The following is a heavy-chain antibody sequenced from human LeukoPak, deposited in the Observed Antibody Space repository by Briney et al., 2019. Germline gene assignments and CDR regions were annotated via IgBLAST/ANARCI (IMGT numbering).Heavy chain of an antibody. V-gene: IGHV3-30*04. Sequence: GGSLRLSCAASGFTFSSYAMHWVRQAPGKGLEWVAVISYDGSNKYYADSVKGRSTISRDNSKNRLYLQMNSLRAEDTAVYYCARDRQLHFDYWGQGTLVTVSS. CDR1: GFTFSSYA. CDR2: ISYDGSNK. J-gene: IGHJ4*02. D-gene: IGHD5-18*01. CDR3: ARDRQLHFDY.